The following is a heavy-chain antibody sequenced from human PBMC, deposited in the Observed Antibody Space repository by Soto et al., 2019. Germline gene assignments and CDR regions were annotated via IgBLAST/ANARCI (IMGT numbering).Heavy chain of an antibody. D-gene: IGHD2-8*01. J-gene: IGHJ6*03. Sequence: EVQLVESGGGLVQPGGSLRLSCAASGFTFSSYSMNWVRQAPGKGLEWVSYISSSSSTIYYADSVKGRFTISRDNAKNSLSLQMNSLRAEDTAVYYCARNAEYYYYMDVWGKGTTVTVSS. CDR3: ARNAEYYYYMDV. V-gene: IGHV3-48*01. CDR2: ISSSSSTI. CDR1: GFTFSSYS.